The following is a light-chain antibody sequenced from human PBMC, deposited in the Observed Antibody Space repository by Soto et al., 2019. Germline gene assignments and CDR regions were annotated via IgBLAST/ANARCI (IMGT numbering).Light chain of an antibody. CDR1: QSVSSY. V-gene: IGKV3-11*01. Sequence: VVKQSPDTLSLTTGEGATLSCRVSQSVSSYLAWYQQKPGQAPRLLIYDASNRATGIPARFSGSGSGTDFTLTISSLEPEDFAVYYCQQRSNWPPITFGQGRLLEIK. CDR3: QQRSNWPPIT. J-gene: IGKJ5*01. CDR2: DAS.